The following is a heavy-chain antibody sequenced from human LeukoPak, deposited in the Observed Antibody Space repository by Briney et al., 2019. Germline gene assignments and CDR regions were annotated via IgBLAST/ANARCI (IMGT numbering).Heavy chain of an antibody. Sequence: GGSLRLSCAASEFIFSSYEMNWVRQAPGKGLEWISYISSSASTIYYADSVKGRFTISRDNAKNSLYLQMNSLRAEDTAVYYCARTRYFDWLLYAPIDYWGQGTLVTVSS. CDR2: ISSSASTI. J-gene: IGHJ4*02. D-gene: IGHD3-9*01. CDR3: ARTRYFDWLLYAPIDY. CDR1: EFIFSSYE. V-gene: IGHV3-48*03.